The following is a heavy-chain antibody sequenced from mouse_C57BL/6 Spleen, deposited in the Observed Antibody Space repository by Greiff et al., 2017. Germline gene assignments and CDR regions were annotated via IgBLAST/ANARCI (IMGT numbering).Heavy chain of an antibody. D-gene: IGHD1-1*01. J-gene: IGHJ4*01. CDR1: GFNIKNTY. V-gene: IGHV14-3*01. CDR2: IDPANGNT. CDR3: ARPSITTVVATDYAMDY. Sequence: VQLQQSVAELVRPGASVKLSCTASGFNIKNTYMHWVKQRPEQGLEWIGRIDPANGNTKYAPKFQGKATITADNSSNTAYLQLSSLTSEDTAIYYCARPSITTVVATDYAMDYWGQGTSVTVSS.